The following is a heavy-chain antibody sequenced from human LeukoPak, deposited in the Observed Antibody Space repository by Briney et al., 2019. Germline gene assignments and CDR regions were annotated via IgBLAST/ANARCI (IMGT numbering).Heavy chain of an antibody. Sequence: SETLSLTCSVSGDSISSYYWSWIRQPPGKGLEWVGYIYSSGSTNYNPSLKSRVTISVDTSKNQFSLKLSSVTAADTAVYYCARQHCSSTSCYFDYWGQGTLVTVSS. D-gene: IGHD2-2*01. CDR1: GDSISSYY. V-gene: IGHV4-59*08. J-gene: IGHJ4*02. CDR3: ARQHCSSTSCYFDY. CDR2: IYSSGST.